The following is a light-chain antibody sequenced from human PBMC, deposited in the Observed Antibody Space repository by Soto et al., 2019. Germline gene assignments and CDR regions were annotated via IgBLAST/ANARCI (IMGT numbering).Light chain of an antibody. V-gene: IGKV3-20*01. CDR3: QQYRTSPPVT. CDR1: QSVSSS. CDR2: GAS. Sequence: EIVLTQSPGTLSLSPGERATLSCRASQSVSSSLGWYQQKPGQAPRLLIYGASSRATAIPDRFSGSGSGTDFTLPISRLEPEDFAVYYCQQYRTSPPVTFGQGTRLEMK. J-gene: IGKJ5*01.